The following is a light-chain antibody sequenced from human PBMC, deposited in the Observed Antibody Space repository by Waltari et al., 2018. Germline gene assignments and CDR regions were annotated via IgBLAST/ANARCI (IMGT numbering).Light chain of an antibody. CDR1: SSAIGDYNY. V-gene: IGLV2-11*01. CDR3: CSYAGGFVYV. J-gene: IGLJ1*01. CDR2: DVT. Sequence: QSALTQPRSVSGPPGQSVAISCTGTSSAIGDYNYVSWYQQHPGKAPKLMIYDVTKRPSGVPDRFSGSKSGNTASLTISGLQAEDEADYYCCSYAGGFVYVFGTGTKVTVL.